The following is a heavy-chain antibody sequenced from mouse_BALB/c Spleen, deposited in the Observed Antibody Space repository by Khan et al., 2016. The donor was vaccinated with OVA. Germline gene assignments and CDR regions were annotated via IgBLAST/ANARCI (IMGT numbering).Heavy chain of an antibody. V-gene: IGHV5-6*01. CDR2: INSDGSYT. CDR1: GFTFSNYG. D-gene: IGHD4-1*01. J-gene: IGHJ3*01. CDR3: ASHLTGSFAY. Sequence: EVKLMESGGDLVKPGGSLKLSCAASGFTFSNYGMSWVRQIPDKRLEWVATINSDGSYTYYPDSVKGRFTISRNNAKNTLYLEMISLRSDDTAIYYCASHLTGSFAYWGQGTLVTVFA.